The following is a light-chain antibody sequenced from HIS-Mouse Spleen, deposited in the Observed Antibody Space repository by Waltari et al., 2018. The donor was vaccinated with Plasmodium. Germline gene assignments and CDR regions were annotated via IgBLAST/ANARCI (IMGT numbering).Light chain of an antibody. Sequence: EIVMTQSPATLSVSPGERATLSCRASQRVSSNFAWYQQKPGQAPRLLNYGASTRATGIPARFSGSGSGTEFTLTISSLQSEDFAVYYCQQYNNWPFTFGPGTKVDIK. CDR1: QRVSSN. V-gene: IGKV3-15*01. CDR2: GAS. J-gene: IGKJ3*01. CDR3: QQYNNWPFT.